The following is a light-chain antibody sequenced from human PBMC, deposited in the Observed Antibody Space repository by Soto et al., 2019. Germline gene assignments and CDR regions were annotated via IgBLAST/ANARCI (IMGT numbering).Light chain of an antibody. CDR1: SSDVGGYNY. J-gene: IGLJ3*02. CDR2: DVS. Sequence: QAVVTQPASVSGSPGQSITLSCTGTSSDVGGYNYVSWYHQHPGKAPKLMIYDVSNRPSGVSNRFSGSKSGNTASLTISGLQAEDEADYYCSADTSSSPVFGGGTKLIVL. CDR3: SADTSSSPV. V-gene: IGLV2-14*01.